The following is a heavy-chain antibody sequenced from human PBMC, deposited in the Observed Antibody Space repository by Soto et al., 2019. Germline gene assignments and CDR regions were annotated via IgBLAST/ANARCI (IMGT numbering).Heavy chain of an antibody. J-gene: IGHJ6*02. CDR1: GFTFDDYA. D-gene: IGHD6-19*01. CDR3: AKDQYESIAVAGTLYYYYGMDV. CDR2: ISWDGGST. Sequence: GGSLRLSCAASGFTFDDYAMHWVRQAPGKGLEWVSLISWDGGSTYYADSVKGRFTISRDNSKNSLYLQMNSLRAEDTALYYCAKDQYESIAVAGTLYYYYGMDVWGQGTTVTVSS. V-gene: IGHV3-43D*03.